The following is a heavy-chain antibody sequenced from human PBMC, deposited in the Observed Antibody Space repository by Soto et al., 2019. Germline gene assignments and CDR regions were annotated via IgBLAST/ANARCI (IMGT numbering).Heavy chain of an antibody. Sequence: SXETMSLTCAVSGGWFTSNNWWACVRQPPGQGLEWIGEIYRTGSTNYNPSLKSRVTIPLDKSENQFSLKVTSLTAADTAVYYCASRDPGTSVDYWGQGTLVTVSS. CDR3: ASRDPGTSVDY. D-gene: IGHD1-7*01. J-gene: IGHJ4*02. CDR1: GGWFTSNNW. CDR2: IYRTGST. V-gene: IGHV4-4*02.